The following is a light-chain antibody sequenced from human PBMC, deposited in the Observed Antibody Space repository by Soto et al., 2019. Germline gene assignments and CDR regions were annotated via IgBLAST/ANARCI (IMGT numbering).Light chain of an antibody. Sequence: QSALTQPPSASGSPGQSVTISCTGTSTDVGEYNYVSWYQHHPGKAPKLLIYEVFRRPSGVPDRFSGSKSGNTASLTVSGLQAEDEADYYCCSYTRTSNHYFFGSGTKVTVL. CDR1: STDVGEYNY. CDR2: EVF. CDR3: CSYTRTSNHYF. J-gene: IGLJ1*01. V-gene: IGLV2-8*01.